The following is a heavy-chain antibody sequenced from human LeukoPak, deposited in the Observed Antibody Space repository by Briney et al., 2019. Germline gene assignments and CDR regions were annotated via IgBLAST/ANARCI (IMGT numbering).Heavy chain of an antibody. Sequence: GGSLRLSCAASGFTFSTYWMHWVRQAPGKGPVWVSRINSDGSSTSYADSVKGRFTISRDNAKNSLYLQMNSLRAEDTAVYYCARGPQQLARPYNWFDPWGQGTLVTVSS. V-gene: IGHV3-74*01. CDR1: GFTFSTYW. J-gene: IGHJ5*02. CDR3: ARGPQQLARPYNWFDP. D-gene: IGHD6-13*01. CDR2: INSDGSST.